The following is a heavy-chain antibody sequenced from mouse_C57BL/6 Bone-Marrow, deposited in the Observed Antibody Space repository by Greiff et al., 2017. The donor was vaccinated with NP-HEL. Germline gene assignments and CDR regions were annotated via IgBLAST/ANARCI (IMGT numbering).Heavy chain of an antibody. J-gene: IGHJ3*01. Sequence: EVKLQESGPGLVKPSQSLSLTCSVTGYSITSGYYWNWIRQFPGNKLEWMGYISYDGSNNYNPSLKNRISITRDTSKNQFFLKLNSVTTEDTATYYCARYYYGSSYGFAYWGQGTLVTVSA. D-gene: IGHD1-1*01. CDR2: ISYDGSN. CDR3: ARYYYGSSYGFAY. V-gene: IGHV3-6*01. CDR1: GYSITSGYY.